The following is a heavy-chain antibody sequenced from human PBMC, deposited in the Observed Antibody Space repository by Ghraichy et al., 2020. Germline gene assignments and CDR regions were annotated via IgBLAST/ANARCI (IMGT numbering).Heavy chain of an antibody. CDR2: IYYIGST. CDR1: GGSISSSSYY. J-gene: IGHJ4*02. D-gene: IGHD6-19*01. Sequence: SETLSLTCTVSGGSISSSSYYWGWIRQPPGKGLEWFGSIYYIGSTYYNPSLKSRVTISVDTSKNQFSLKLSSVTAADTAVYYCAGGDRIAVAGSSFDYWGQGTLVTVSS. CDR3: AGGDRIAVAGSSFDY. V-gene: IGHV4-39*01.